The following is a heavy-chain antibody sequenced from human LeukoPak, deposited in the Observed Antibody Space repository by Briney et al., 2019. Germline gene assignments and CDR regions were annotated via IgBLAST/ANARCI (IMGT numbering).Heavy chain of an antibody. D-gene: IGHD2-8*01. Sequence: GRSLRLSCAASGFNFRTYSMHWVRQAPGKGLEWVAVISHDDTHKYYADAVAGRFTISRDNSKNMLYLQMDSVRADDSAIYYCAVDLAHGVPDYFDYWGQGTLVTVSS. CDR3: AVDLAHGVPDYFDY. CDR2: ISHDDTHK. CDR1: GFNFRTYS. J-gene: IGHJ4*02. V-gene: IGHV3-30*03.